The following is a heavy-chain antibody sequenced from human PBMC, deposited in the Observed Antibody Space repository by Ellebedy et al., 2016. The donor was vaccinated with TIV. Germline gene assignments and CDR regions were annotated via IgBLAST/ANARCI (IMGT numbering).Heavy chain of an antibody. J-gene: IGHJ4*02. CDR1: GFTFRSNP. CDR2: IRRSGSTK. CDR3: SKATGLTDYSGSYDF. Sequence: GESLKISCAASGFTFRSNPMGWVRQAPGKGLEWVSGIRRSGSTKYYADSVKGRFSISRDNSKNTLFLQMSSLRAEDTAVYHWSKATGLTDYSGSYDFWGQGTLVIVSS. V-gene: IGHV3-23*01. D-gene: IGHD3-10*01.